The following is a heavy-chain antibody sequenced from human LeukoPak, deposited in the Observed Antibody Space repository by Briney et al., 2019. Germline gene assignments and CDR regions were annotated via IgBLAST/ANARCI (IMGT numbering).Heavy chain of an antibody. Sequence: GGFLRLSCAASGFSFSSSAMTWVRQAPGKGLEWVSGISGSASRTDYADSVKGRFTISRDSSKNTLYLQMNSLRAEDTAFYYCAKREPSGYSSYWGQGTLVTVSS. CDR2: ISGSASRT. D-gene: IGHD6-13*01. CDR3: AKREPSGYSSY. CDR1: GFSFSSSA. V-gene: IGHV3-23*01. J-gene: IGHJ4*02.